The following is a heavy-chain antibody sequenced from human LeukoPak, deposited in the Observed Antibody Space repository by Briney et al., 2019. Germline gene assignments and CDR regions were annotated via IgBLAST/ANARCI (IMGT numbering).Heavy chain of an antibody. CDR3: ATNYYGSGRGSY. V-gene: IGHV4-34*01. D-gene: IGHD3-10*01. CDR2: INHSGST. J-gene: IGHJ4*02. CDR1: GGSFSGYY. Sequence: SETLSLTCAVYGGSFSGYYWSWIRQPPGKGLEWIGEINHSGSTNYNPSLKSRVTISVDTSKNQFSLKLSSVTAADTAVYYCATNYYGSGRGSYWGQGTLVTVSS.